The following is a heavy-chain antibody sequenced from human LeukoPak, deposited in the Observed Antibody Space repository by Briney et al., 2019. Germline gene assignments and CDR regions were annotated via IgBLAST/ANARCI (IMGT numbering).Heavy chain of an antibody. J-gene: IGHJ4*02. CDR2: INHSGST. Sequence: SETLSLTCAVYGGSFSGYYWSWIRQPPGKGLEWIGEINHSGSTNYNPSLKSRVTISVDASKNQFSLKLSSVTAADTAVYYCARGPANDYWGQGTLVTVSS. CDR1: GGSFSGYY. D-gene: IGHD4/OR15-4a*01. CDR3: ARGPANDY. V-gene: IGHV4-34*01.